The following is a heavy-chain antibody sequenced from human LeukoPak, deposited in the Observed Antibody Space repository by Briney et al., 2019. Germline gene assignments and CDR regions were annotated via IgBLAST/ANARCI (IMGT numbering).Heavy chain of an antibody. CDR3: ARGRYYASTLDAFDI. Sequence: GGSLRLSCAASGFTFSSYWMSWVRQAPGKGLEWVANIKQDGSEKYYVDSVKGRFTISRDNAKNSLHLQMNSLRAEDTAVYYCARGRYYASTLDAFDIWGQGTMVTVSS. J-gene: IGHJ3*02. V-gene: IGHV3-7*01. CDR2: IKQDGSEK. D-gene: IGHD2-2*01. CDR1: GFTFSSYW.